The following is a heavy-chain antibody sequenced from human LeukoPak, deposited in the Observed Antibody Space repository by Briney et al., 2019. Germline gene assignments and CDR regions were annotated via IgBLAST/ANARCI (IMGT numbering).Heavy chain of an antibody. V-gene: IGHV1-2*06. CDR1: GYSFTSYY. Sequence: GESLKISCKGSGYSFTSYYMHWVRQAPGQGLEWMGRINPNSGGTNYAQKFQGRVTMTRDTSISTAYMELSRLRSDDTAVYYCARDITYGDYADAFDIWGQGTMVTVSS. D-gene: IGHD4-17*01. J-gene: IGHJ3*02. CDR2: INPNSGGT. CDR3: ARDITYGDYADAFDI.